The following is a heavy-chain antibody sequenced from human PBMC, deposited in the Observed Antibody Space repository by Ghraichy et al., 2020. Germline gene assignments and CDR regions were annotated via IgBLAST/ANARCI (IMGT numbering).Heavy chain of an antibody. CDR2: IKQDGSEK. D-gene: IGHD6-6*01. CDR1: GFTFDAYW. CDR3: ARPAARQRYFDY. V-gene: IGHV3-7*03. J-gene: IGHJ4*02. Sequence: GESLNISCSASGFTFDAYWMGWVRQAPGKGLEWVVSIKQDGSEKFYVDSVKGRFTISRDNAKNSVYLQLNSLRPEDTAVYYCARPAARQRYFDYWGQGTPVTVSS.